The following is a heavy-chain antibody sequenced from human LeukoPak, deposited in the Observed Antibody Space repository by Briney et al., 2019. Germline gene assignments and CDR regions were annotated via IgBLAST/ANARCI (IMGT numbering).Heavy chain of an antibody. J-gene: IGHJ4*02. CDR1: GGTFNCYV. CDR2: IIPIFGTP. D-gene: IGHD3-9*01. Sequence: GASVKVSCKASGGTFNCYVFTWVRQAPGHGLEFMGGIIPIFGTPNYAQKFQGRLSITADESTRTAYMELSSLTSEDTAVYYCARSNEILTGYYGRHWGQGTLVTVSS. V-gene: IGHV1-69*13. CDR3: ARSNEILTGYYGRH.